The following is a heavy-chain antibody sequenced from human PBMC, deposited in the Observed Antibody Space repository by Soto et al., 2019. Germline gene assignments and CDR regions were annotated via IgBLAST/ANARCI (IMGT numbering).Heavy chain of an antibody. CDR3: AYYSDYGPTPYYYYGMDV. D-gene: IGHD3-10*01. Sequence: GGSLRLSCAASGFTFSSYAMSWVRQAPGKGLEWVSAISGSGGSTYYADSVKGRFTISRDNSKNTLYLQMNSLRAEDTAVYYCAYYSDYGPTPYYYYGMDVWGQGTTVTVSS. V-gene: IGHV3-23*01. J-gene: IGHJ6*02. CDR2: ISGSGGST. CDR1: GFTFSSYA.